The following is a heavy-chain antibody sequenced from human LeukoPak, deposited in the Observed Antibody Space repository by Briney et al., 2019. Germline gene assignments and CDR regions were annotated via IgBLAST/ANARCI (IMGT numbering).Heavy chain of an antibody. CDR3: ARESVNDY. CDR1: GGSFSGYY. J-gene: IGHJ4*02. D-gene: IGHD5/OR15-5a*01. CDR2: INHSGST. Sequence: SETLSLTCAVYGGSFSGYYWSWIRQLPGKGLEWIGEINHSGSTNYNPSLKSRVTISVDTSKNQFSLKLSSVTAADTAVYYCARESVNDYWGQGTLVTVSS. V-gene: IGHV4-34*01.